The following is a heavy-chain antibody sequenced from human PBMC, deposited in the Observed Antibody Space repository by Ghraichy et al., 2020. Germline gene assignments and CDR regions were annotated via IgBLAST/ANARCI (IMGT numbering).Heavy chain of an antibody. D-gene: IGHD2-21*02. V-gene: IGHV3-48*02. CDR2: IDNGRKRSTI. CDR3: ARKGASCGGDCYLDFDL. Sequence: GGSLRLSCAASGFTFSSYSMNWVRQAPGKGLEWVSYIDNGRKRSTIYYAESVKGRFTISRDNARNSLYLQMNSLSDADTAVYYCARKGASCGGDCYLDFDLWSRGTLAPVSS. CDR1: GFTFSSYS. J-gene: IGHJ2*01.